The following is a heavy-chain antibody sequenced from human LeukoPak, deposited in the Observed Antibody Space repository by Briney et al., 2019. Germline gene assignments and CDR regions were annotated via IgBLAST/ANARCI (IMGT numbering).Heavy chain of an antibody. D-gene: IGHD6-13*01. J-gene: IGHJ1*01. Sequence: GASVKVSCKASGGTFSSYAISWARQAPGQGLEWMGGIIPIFGTANYAQKFQGRVTITTDESTSTAYMELSSLRSEDTAVYYCARPGLSAAGTWYFQHWGQGTLVTVSS. CDR3: ARPGLSAAGTWYFQH. CDR2: IIPIFGTA. V-gene: IGHV1-69*05. CDR1: GGTFSSYA.